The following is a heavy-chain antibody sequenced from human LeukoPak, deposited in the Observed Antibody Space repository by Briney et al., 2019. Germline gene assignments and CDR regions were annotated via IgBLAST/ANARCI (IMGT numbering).Heavy chain of an antibody. CDR3: ARALAVAGTGFCDY. CDR2: ISYDGGNK. Sequence: PTGGSLRLSCAASGFTFGGYAFHWVRQAPGKGLEWVAVISYDGGNKYYADSVKGRFTISRDNSKNTLYLQMNSLRAEDTAVYYCARALAVAGTGFCDYWGQGTLVTVSS. CDR1: GFTFGGYA. J-gene: IGHJ4*02. V-gene: IGHV3-30*01. D-gene: IGHD6-19*01.